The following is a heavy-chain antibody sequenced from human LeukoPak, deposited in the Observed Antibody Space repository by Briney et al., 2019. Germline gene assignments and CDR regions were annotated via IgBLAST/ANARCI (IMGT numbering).Heavy chain of an antibody. V-gene: IGHV4/OR15-8*02. CDR3: ARDVGARLSGF. CDR1: GFTFSTFAM. D-gene: IGHD6-6*01. J-gene: IGHJ4*02. CDR2: IYHSGNA. Sequence: GSLRLSCVASGFTFSTFAMIWVRQPPGKGLEWIGEIYHSGNANYNPSLKTRVTMSVDKSKNQFSLILSSVTAADTAVYYCARDVGARLSGFWGQGTLVTVSS.